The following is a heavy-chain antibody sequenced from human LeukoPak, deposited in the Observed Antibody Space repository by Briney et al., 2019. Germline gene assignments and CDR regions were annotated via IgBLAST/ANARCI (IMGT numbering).Heavy chain of an antibody. CDR2: ISYDGSNK. V-gene: IGHV3-30-3*01. Sequence: SGGSLRLSCAASGFTLSSYTMHWVRQAPGQGLEWVAVISYDGSNKYYADSVKGRFTISGDTSKNTLYLQMNSLRAEDTAVYYCARDRCSSTSCYTHYFDYWGQGTLVTVSS. J-gene: IGHJ4*02. CDR3: ARDRCSSTSCYTHYFDY. CDR1: GFTLSSYT. D-gene: IGHD2-2*02.